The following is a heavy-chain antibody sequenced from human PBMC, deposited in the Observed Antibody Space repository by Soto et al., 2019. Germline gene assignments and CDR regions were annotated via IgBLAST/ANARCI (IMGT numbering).Heavy chain of an antibody. CDR2: INPYNGNT. V-gene: IGHV1-18*01. CDR1: GYTFTSYG. D-gene: IGHD3-16*01. J-gene: IGHJ4*02. Sequence: QVQLVQSGAEVKKPGASVKVSCKASGYTFTSYGISWVRQAPGQGLEWMGWINPYNGNTNYAQKLQGRVTMTTETSTNTAYMERRSLSSDDTAVDYCARDWFGIDYWGQGTLVTVSS. CDR3: ARDWFGIDY.